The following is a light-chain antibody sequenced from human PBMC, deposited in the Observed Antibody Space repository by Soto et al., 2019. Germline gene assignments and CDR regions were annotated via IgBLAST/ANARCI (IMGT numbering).Light chain of an antibody. CDR2: GAS. V-gene: IGKV3-20*01. CDR3: QQYYSAPLT. CDR1: QSVSRSY. Sequence: EIVLTQSPGTLSLSPGERATLSCRASQSVSRSYLAWYQQKPGQAPRLLIYGASSRATGIPDRFSGSGSGTNFTLTISSLQAEDVAVYYCQQYYSAPLTFGGGTKVDIK. J-gene: IGKJ4*01.